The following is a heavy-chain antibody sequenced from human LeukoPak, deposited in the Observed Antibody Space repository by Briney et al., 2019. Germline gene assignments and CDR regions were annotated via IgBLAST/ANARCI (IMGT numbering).Heavy chain of an antibody. CDR2: ISSRGTTI. V-gene: IGHV3-11*04. CDR1: GFIFSDYY. D-gene: IGHD3-22*01. Sequence: GGSLRLSCAASGFIFSDYYVSWIRQAPGKGLECVSYISSRGTTIYYADSVKGRFTISRDNAKNSLYLQMNSLRVDDTAVYYCARAPYYESSGPLWGQGTLVTVSS. J-gene: IGHJ4*02. CDR3: ARAPYYESSGPL.